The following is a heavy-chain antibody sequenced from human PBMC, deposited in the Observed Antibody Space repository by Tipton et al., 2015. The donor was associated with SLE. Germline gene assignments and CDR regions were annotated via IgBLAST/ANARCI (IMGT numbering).Heavy chain of an antibody. V-gene: IGHV4-34*01. D-gene: IGHD3-16*01. J-gene: IGHJ4*02. Sequence: TPSLTCAVYGGSFSGYYWSWIRQPPGKGLEWIGEINQGGTTNYNPALMSRVTISVDTSKNQFSLKVSSVTAADTAVYYCARGGGPPEPGRIDYWGQGTLVTVSS. CDR2: INQGGTT. CDR3: ARGGGPPEPGRIDY. CDR1: GGSFSGYY.